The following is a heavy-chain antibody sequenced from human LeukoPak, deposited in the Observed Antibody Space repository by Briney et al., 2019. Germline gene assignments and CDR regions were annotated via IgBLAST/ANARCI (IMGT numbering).Heavy chain of an antibody. V-gene: IGHV1-18*01. CDR2: ISAYNGNT. Sequence: ASVKVSCKSSGYTFTSYGISWVRQAPGQGREWMGWISAYNGNTNYAQKLQGRVTMTTDTSTSTAYMELRSLRSDDTAVYYCARVRHRQWLAAGVLFDYWGQGTLVTVSS. D-gene: IGHD6-19*01. J-gene: IGHJ4*02. CDR1: GYTFTSYG. CDR3: ARVRHRQWLAAGVLFDY.